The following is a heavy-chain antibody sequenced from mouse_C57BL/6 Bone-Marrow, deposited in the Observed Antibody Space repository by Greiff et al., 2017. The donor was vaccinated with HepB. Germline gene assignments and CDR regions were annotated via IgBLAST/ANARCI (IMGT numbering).Heavy chain of an antibody. CDR2: IDPSDSYT. CDR1: GYTFTSYW. CDR3: ARAGYSNYFNWYFDV. Sequence: QVQLKQPGAELVRPGTSVKLSCKASGYTFTSYWMHWVKQRPGQGLEWIGVIDPSDSYTNYNQKFKGKATLTVDTSSSTAYMQLSSLTSEDSAVYYCARAGYSNYFNWYFDVWGTGTTVTVSS. D-gene: IGHD2-5*01. J-gene: IGHJ1*03. V-gene: IGHV1-59*01.